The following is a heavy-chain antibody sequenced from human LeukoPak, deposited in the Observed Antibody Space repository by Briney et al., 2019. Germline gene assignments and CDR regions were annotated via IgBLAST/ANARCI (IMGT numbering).Heavy chain of an antibody. J-gene: IGHJ3*02. V-gene: IGHV3-74*01. CDR3: ARDRRVYYYGSGSYHNGIDAFDI. CDR2: INSDGINT. D-gene: IGHD3-10*01. CDR1: GFTFSNYW. Sequence: GGSLRLSCAASGFTFSNYWMHWVRQAPGKGLVWVSRINSDGINTSYADSVKGRFTISRDNAKNSLYLQMNSLRAEDTAVYYCARDRRVYYYGSGSYHNGIDAFDIWGQGTMVTVSS.